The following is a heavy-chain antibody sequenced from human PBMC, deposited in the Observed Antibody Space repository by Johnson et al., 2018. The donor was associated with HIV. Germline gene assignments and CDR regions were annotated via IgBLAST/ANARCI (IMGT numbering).Heavy chain of an antibody. CDR1: GFSFDDYA. Sequence: VQLVESGGGLLQPGRSLRLSCVASGFSFDDYAMHWVRQGSGKGLEWVSGINWNGGRTGYADSVKGRFTISRDNAKKSLYLQMNSLRAEDTALYYCLRCVGVYGYDECDACEIWGQGTMVTISA. CDR3: LRCVGVYGYDECDACEI. J-gene: IGHJ3*02. V-gene: IGHV3-20*04. D-gene: IGHD5-18*01. CDR2: INWNGGRT.